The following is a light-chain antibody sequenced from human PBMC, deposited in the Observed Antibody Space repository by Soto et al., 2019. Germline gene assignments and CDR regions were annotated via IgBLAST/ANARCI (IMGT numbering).Light chain of an antibody. CDR1: QSVSSSY. CDR2: GAS. CDR3: QQYGSSPGT. V-gene: IGKV3-20*01. J-gene: IGKJ1*01. Sequence: EIVVAQSPGTLSLSPGERATLSCRASQSVSSSYLAWYQQKPGQAPRLLIYGASSRATGIPDRFSGSESGTDFTLTISSLEPEDFAVYYCQQYGSSPGTFGQGTKVDNK.